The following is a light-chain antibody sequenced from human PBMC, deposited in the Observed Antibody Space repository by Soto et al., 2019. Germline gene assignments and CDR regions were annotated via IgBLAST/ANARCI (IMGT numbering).Light chain of an antibody. V-gene: IGKV3-20*01. CDR3: QQYGSSPPIT. CDR1: QSVSSSY. J-gene: IGKJ5*01. Sequence: EIVLTHSPGTLSLSPGERSTLSFRSSQSVSSSYLAWYQQKPGQAPRLLIYGASSRATGIPDRFSGSGSGTDFTLTISRLEPEDFAVYYCQQYGSSPPITFGQGTRLEIK. CDR2: GAS.